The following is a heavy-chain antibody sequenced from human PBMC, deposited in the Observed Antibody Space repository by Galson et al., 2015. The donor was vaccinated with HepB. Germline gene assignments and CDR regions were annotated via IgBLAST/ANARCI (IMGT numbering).Heavy chain of an antibody. J-gene: IGHJ3*02. CDR2: VYYSGST. Sequence: ETLSLTCTVSGGSISSSSYYWGWIRQPPGKGLEWIGSVYYSGSTYYNPSLKSRVTISVDTSKNQFSLKLSSVTAADTAVYYCARPITGTNAFDIWGQGTMVTVSS. D-gene: IGHD1-20*01. CDR1: GGSISSSSYY. CDR3: ARPITGTNAFDI. V-gene: IGHV4-39*01.